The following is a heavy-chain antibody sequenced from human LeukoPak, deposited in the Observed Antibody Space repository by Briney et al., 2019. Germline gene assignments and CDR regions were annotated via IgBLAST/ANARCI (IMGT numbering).Heavy chain of an antibody. V-gene: IGHV4-59*01. J-gene: IGHJ6*03. CDR2: IYYSGST. CDR3: ARGNGSGYTKGYEHYYYYLDV. D-gene: IGHD3-3*02. Sequence: PSETLSLTCTVSGGSISSYYWSWIRQPPGKGLEWIGYIYYSGSTNYNPSLKSRVTISVDTSKNQFSLKLSSVTAADTAVYYCARGNGSGYTKGYEHYYYYLDVWGKGTTVTVSS. CDR1: GGSISSYY.